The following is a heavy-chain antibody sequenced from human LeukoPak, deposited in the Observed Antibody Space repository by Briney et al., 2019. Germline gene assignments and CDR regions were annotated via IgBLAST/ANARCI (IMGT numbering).Heavy chain of an antibody. V-gene: IGHV4-39*01. CDR2: ISYSGST. Sequence: SETLSLTCTVSGGSISSGDYYWSWIRQPPGKGLEWIGSISYSGSTYYNPSLKSRVTISVDASKNQFSLNLSSVTAADTAVYYCARSLGIIRAFDIWGQGTMVTVSS. CDR3: ARSLGIIRAFDI. D-gene: IGHD3-10*01. J-gene: IGHJ3*02. CDR1: GGSISSGDYY.